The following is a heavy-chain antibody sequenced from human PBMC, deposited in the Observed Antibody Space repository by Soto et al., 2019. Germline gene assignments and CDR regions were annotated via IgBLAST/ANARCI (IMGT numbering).Heavy chain of an antibody. CDR2: ISFDGKIK. J-gene: IGHJ4*02. CDR1: GFNFYAFG. V-gene: IGHV3-30*03. D-gene: IGHD2-21*01. Sequence: QVHLIESGGGVGQPGKSLTLSCAASGFNFYAFGLHWFRQAPGKGLEWVAFISFDGKIKNYPDSVKGRFTISRDNSNDTLLLQMTDLRPGDTGLYYCAREDIVAVSGASGPFFDYWGQGTLVAVSS. CDR3: AREDIVAVSGASGPFFDY.